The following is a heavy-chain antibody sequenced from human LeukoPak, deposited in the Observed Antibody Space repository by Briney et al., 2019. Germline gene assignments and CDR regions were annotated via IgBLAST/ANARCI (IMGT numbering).Heavy chain of an antibody. Sequence: GGSLRLSCAASGFTFSTDWMHWVRQAPGKGLVWVSRINSDGSSTSYADSVKGRFTISRDNAKNTLYLQMNSLRAEDTAVYYCARDRGYCSGGSCYNYYGMDVWGQGTTVTVSS. CDR3: ARDRGYCSGGSCYNYYGMDV. J-gene: IGHJ6*02. CDR2: INSDGSST. CDR1: GFTFSTDW. D-gene: IGHD2-15*01. V-gene: IGHV3-74*01.